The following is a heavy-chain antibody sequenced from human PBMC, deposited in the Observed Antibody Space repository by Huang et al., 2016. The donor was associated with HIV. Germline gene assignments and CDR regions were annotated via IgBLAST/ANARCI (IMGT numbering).Heavy chain of an antibody. CDR2: IKIDRRTT. V-gene: IGHV3-74*01. CDR3: ARAGGFEI. Sequence: EEHLVESGGGLVQPGGSLRLSCEASGFKFSNYWMLWVRQAPGKGLMWFSRIKIDRRTTDYADSVKGRFTISRDNAKNTLYLQMSSLTAEDTAIYYCARAGGFEIWGQGTVVTVSS. J-gene: IGHJ3*02. CDR1: GFKFSNYW. D-gene: IGHD2-15*01.